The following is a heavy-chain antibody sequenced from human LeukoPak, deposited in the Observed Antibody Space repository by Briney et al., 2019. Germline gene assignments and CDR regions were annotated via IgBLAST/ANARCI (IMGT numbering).Heavy chain of an antibody. CDR2: INPNSGGT. J-gene: IGHJ6*02. Sequence: ASVKVSCKASGSTFTGYYMHWVRQAPGQGREWMGWINPNSGGTNYAQKFQGRVTMTRDTSLSTAYMELSRLRSDDTAVYYCTRATSVVVPAADHYYYGMDVWGQGTTVTVSS. V-gene: IGHV1-2*02. CDR1: GSTFTGYY. D-gene: IGHD2-2*01. CDR3: TRATSVVVPAADHYYYGMDV.